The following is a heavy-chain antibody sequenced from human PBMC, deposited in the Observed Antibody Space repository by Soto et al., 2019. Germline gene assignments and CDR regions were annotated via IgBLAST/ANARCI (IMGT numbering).Heavy chain of an antibody. CDR2: ISAYNGNT. CDR3: ARYPIAAAGTDYYGMDV. V-gene: IGHV1-18*01. Sequence: ASVKGSCKASDYTFTSYGISWVRQAPGQGLEWMGWISAYNGNTKYAQKLQGRVTMTTDTSTSTAYMELRSLRSDDTAVYYCARYPIAAAGTDYYGMDVWGQGTTVTVSS. J-gene: IGHJ6*02. D-gene: IGHD6-13*01. CDR1: DYTFTSYG.